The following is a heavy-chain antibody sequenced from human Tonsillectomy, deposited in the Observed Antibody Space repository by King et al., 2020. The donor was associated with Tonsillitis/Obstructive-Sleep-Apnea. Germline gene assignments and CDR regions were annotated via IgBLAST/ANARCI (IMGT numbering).Heavy chain of an antibody. CDR2: IIPIFGPP. D-gene: IGHD1/OR15-1a*01. J-gene: IGHJ5*02. Sequence: QLVQSGAEVKKPGSSVKVSCKASGGTFNNYGVSWVRQAPGQGLEWMGAIIPIFGPPKYAQKFKGIVTITADESTSTAYMELSSLRSEETAMYYCAKDQQYWFDPWGQGTLVTVSS. CDR3: AKDQQYWFDP. CDR1: GGTFNNYG. V-gene: IGHV1-69*01.